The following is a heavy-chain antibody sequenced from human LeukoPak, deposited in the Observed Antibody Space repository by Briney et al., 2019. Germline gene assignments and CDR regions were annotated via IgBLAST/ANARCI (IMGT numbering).Heavy chain of an antibody. CDR1: GFTFNSYW. Sequence: GGSLRPSCAASGFTFNSYWMHWVRQAPGKGLGWVSRINSDGSGTSDADFVKGRFTISRDNSKNTLYLQMNRLRAEDTAMYYCARDRLTNDAFDIWGQGTMVTVSS. J-gene: IGHJ3*02. CDR3: ARDRLTNDAFDI. CDR2: INSDGSGT. D-gene: IGHD2-8*01. V-gene: IGHV3-74*01.